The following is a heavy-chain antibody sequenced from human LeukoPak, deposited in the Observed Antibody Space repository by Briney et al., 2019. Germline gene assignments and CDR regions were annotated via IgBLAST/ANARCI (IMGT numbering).Heavy chain of an antibody. CDR2: ISSNGGST. V-gene: IGHV3-64*01. Sequence: GGSLRLSCAASGFTFSSYAMHWVRQAPGKGLEYVSAISSNGGSTYYANSVKGRFTISRDNSKNTLYLQMGSLRAEDTAVYYCAKAETVTQRGYFDYWGQGTLVTVSS. D-gene: IGHD4-17*01. CDR3: AKAETVTQRGYFDY. J-gene: IGHJ4*02. CDR1: GFTFSSYA.